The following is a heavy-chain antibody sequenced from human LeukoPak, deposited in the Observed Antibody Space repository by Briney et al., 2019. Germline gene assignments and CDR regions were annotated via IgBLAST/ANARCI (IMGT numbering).Heavy chain of an antibody. D-gene: IGHD6-25*01. Sequence: GGSLRLSCAASGFTFSSYGMSWVRQAPGKGLVWVSRINGDGSSTAYADSVKGRFTISRVNAKNTLYLQMNSLTAEDTAVYYCARGPPWYFDLWGRGTLVTVSS. J-gene: IGHJ2*01. CDR1: GFTFSSYG. CDR2: INGDGSST. CDR3: ARGPPWYFDL. V-gene: IGHV3-74*01.